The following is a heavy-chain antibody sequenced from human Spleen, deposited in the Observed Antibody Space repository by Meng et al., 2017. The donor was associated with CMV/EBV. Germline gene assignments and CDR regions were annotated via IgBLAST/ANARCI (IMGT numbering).Heavy chain of an antibody. D-gene: IGHD2-8*01. J-gene: IGHJ6*02. CDR1: GFTFSNYG. V-gene: IGHV3-30*19. Sequence: GESLKISCAASGFTFSNYGMYWVRQAPGKGLEWVAVISYDGSNKYHADSVKGRFTISRDNSKNTLYLQMNSLRAEDTAVYYCARCRDPVLMVYARNYGMDVWGQGTTVTVSS. CDR3: ARCRDPVLMVYARNYGMDV. CDR2: ISYDGSNK.